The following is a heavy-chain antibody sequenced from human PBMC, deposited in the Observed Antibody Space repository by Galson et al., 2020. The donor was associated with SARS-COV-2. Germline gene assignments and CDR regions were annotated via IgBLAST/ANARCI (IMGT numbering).Heavy chain of an antibody. CDR1: GFAFRNSD. Sequence: GRSLRLSCAASGFAFRNSDMNWVRQAPGKGLEWVEIISYNGTTNYNPDSVKGRSTIATAISKNTLYLQMNSLRPEATAVYSCARVTDEHTSSLYDYWGQGARVPFSS. J-gene: IGHJ4*02. D-gene: IGHD2-2*01. V-gene: IGHV3-30*04. CDR2: ISYNGTTN. CDR3: ARVTDEHTSSLYDY.